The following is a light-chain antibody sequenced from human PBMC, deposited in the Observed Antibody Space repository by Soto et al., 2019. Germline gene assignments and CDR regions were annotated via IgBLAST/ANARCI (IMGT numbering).Light chain of an antibody. CDR2: GAS. CDR1: QSVSSSY. Sequence: EIVLTQSPGTLSLSPGERATLSCRASQSVSSSYLAWYQQKPGQAPRLLIYGASSRATGIPDRFSGSGSGTDFTLKISRVEAEDVGVYYCMQALQTPTFGGGTKVDIK. J-gene: IGKJ4*01. V-gene: IGKV3-20*01. CDR3: MQALQTPT.